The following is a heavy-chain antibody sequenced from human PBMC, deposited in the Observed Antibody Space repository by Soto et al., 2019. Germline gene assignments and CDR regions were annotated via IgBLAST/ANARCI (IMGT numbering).Heavy chain of an antibody. CDR1: GFTLRNYW. V-gene: IGHV3-7*01. D-gene: IGHD3-3*01. Sequence: GGSLRLSCAASGFTLRNYWMSWVRQAPGKGLEWVANIKQDGSDQYYVDSVKGRFTISRDNDKNSLYLQMNSPRAEDTAVYYCASIDPGDYDFWSGLDVWGKGTTVTVSS. CDR2: IKQDGSDQ. J-gene: IGHJ6*04. CDR3: ASIDPGDYDFWSGLDV.